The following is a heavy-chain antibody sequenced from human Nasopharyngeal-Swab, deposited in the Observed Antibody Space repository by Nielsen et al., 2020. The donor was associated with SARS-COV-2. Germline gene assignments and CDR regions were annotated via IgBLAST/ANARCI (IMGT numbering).Heavy chain of an antibody. J-gene: IGHJ4*02. CDR2: IRSTTSYR. V-gene: IGHV3-21*01. CDR3: ARAYCGGDCSNYYFDY. CDR1: GFTFGSFA. Sequence: GSLRLSCAASGFTFGSFAMNWVRQAPGKGLEWVSSIRSTTSYRNYADSVKGRFTISRDNAKNSLYLQMNSLRAEDTAVYYCARAYCGGDCSNYYFDYWGQGTLVTVSS. D-gene: IGHD2-21*02.